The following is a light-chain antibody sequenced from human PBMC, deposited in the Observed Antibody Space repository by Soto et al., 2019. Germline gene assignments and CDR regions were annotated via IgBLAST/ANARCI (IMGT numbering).Light chain of an antibody. CDR1: QYVGTR. CDR2: ASV. Sequence: DIVLTQSPAPLSSSPGETATLSCRASQYVGTRLAWYQHKPGQAPRILIYASVNRATGIPDRFSGSASGTDFTLTINRLEPEDFAVYYCQLYANSPPFGQGTRLEIK. J-gene: IGKJ5*01. V-gene: IGKV3-20*01. CDR3: QLYANSPP.